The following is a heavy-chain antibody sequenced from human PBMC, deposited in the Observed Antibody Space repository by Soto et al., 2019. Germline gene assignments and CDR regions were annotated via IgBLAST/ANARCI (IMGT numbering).Heavy chain of an antibody. D-gene: IGHD6-6*01. CDR1: GFTFSSYG. J-gene: IGHJ4*02. Sequence: QVQLVESGGGVVQPGRSLRLSCAASGFTFSSYGMHWVRQAPGKGLEWVAVIWYDGSNKYYADSVKGRFTISRDNSKNTLYLQMNSLRAEDTAVYYCARTDEEYSKELGIDYWGQGTLVTVSS. CDR3: ARTDEEYSKELGIDY. V-gene: IGHV3-33*01. CDR2: IWYDGSNK.